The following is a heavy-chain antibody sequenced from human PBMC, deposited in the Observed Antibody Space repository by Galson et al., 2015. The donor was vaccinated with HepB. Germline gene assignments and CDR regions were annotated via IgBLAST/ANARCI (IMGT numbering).Heavy chain of an antibody. J-gene: IGHJ4*02. V-gene: IGHV4-59*11. CDR3: TSLKTPSATRSYFDN. CDR2: VNYNGKT. Sequence: SETLSLTCTVSGDSISSHYWSWIRQSPAKGLEFVGYVNYNGKTKYNPSLDSRVTMSLDASKNKFSLSLKSVTTADTAVYYCTSLKTPSATRSYFDNWGQGTLVTVSS. D-gene: IGHD5-24*01. CDR1: GDSISSHY.